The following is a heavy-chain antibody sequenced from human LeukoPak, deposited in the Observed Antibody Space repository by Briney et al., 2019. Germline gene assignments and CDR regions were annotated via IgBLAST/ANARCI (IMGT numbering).Heavy chain of an antibody. Sequence: GASVKVSCKASGGTFSSYAISWVRQAPGQGLEWMGGIIPIFGTANYAQKFQGRVTITADESTSTAYMELSSLRSEDTAVYYCARDRGLRDFWSGYYGPNRNWFDPWGQGTLVTVSS. CDR2: IIPIFGTA. J-gene: IGHJ5*02. CDR1: GGTFSSYA. D-gene: IGHD3-3*01. CDR3: ARDRGLRDFWSGYYGPNRNWFDP. V-gene: IGHV1-69*13.